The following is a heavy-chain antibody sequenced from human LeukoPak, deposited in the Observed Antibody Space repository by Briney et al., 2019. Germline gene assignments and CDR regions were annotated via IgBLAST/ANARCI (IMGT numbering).Heavy chain of an antibody. Sequence: TSETLSLTCAVYGGSFSGYYWSWIRQPPGKGLEWIGEINHSGSTNYNPSLKSRVTISVDTSKNQFSLKLSSVTAADTAVYYCARTLRTAFGYSYGSGWFDPWGQGTLVTVSS. CDR3: ARTLRTAFGYSYGSGWFDP. CDR1: GGSFSGYY. V-gene: IGHV4-34*01. J-gene: IGHJ5*02. CDR2: INHSGST. D-gene: IGHD5-18*01.